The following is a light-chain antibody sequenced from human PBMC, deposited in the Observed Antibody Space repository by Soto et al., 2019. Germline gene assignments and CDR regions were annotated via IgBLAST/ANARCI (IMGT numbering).Light chain of an antibody. Sequence: VQTITISCKGSSSDVGGYNYVSWYQQHPGKAPKLMIYDVSNRPSGVSNRFSGSKSGNTASQTISGLQAEDEADYYCSSYTSSSTLYVFGTGTKVTVL. V-gene: IGLV2-14*04. CDR1: SSDVGGYNY. CDR3: SSYTSSSTLYV. CDR2: DVS. J-gene: IGLJ1*01.